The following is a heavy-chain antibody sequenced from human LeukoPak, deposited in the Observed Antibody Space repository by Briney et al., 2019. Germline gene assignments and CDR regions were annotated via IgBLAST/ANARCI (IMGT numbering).Heavy chain of an antibody. CDR2: IYYSGST. CDR1: GGSLSSSSYY. D-gene: IGHD3-3*01. V-gene: IGHV4-39*07. Sequence: SETLSLTCIVSGGSLSSSSYYWGWIRQPPGKGLEWIGSIYYSGSTYYNPSLKSRVTISVDTSKNQFSLKLSSVTAAETAVYYCARVIRFLDPWGQGTLVTVSS. J-gene: IGHJ5*02. CDR3: ARVIRFLDP.